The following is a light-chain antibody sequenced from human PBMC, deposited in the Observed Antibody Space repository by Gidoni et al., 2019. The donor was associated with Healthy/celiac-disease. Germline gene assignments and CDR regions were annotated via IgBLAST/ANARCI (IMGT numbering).Light chain of an antibody. CDR2: AAS. J-gene: IGKJ4*01. Sequence: EIVLTQSPATLSLSPGERATLSCRASQSVSSYLAWYQQTPGQAPRLLIYAASNRATGIPARFSGSGSGTVFTLTISSLEPEDFAVYYCQQRSNWPLTFGGGTKVEIK. V-gene: IGKV3-11*01. CDR3: QQRSNWPLT. CDR1: QSVSSY.